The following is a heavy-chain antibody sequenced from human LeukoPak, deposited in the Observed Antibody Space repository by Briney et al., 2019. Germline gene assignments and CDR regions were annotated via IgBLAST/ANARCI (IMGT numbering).Heavy chain of an antibody. V-gene: IGHV4-61*02. CDR1: GGSISSGSYY. Sequence: PSETLSLTCTVSGGSISSGSYYWSWIRQPAGKGLEWMGRIYTSGSTNYNPSLKSRVTISVDTSKNQFSLKLSSVTAADTAVYYCARDGSGSYEYYWFDPWGQGTLVTVSS. J-gene: IGHJ5*02. CDR2: IYTSGST. D-gene: IGHD3-10*01. CDR3: ARDGSGSYEYYWFDP.